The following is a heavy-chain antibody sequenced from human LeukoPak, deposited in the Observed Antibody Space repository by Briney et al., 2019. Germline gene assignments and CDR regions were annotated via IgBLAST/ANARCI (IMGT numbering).Heavy chain of an antibody. J-gene: IGHJ4*02. V-gene: IGHV3-21*03. Sequence: GGSLRLSCAASGFTFSSYSMNWVRQAPGKGLEWVSSISSSSSYIYYADSVKGRFTISRDNSKNTLYLQMNTLRADDTAVYYCAKDHGSSDWYYFDYWGQGTLVTVSS. CDR2: ISSSSSYI. D-gene: IGHD6-13*01. CDR3: AKDHGSSDWYYFDY. CDR1: GFTFSSYS.